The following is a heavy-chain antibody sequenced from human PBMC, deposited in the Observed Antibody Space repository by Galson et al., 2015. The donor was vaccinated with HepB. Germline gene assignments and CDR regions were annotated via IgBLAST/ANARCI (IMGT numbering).Heavy chain of an antibody. J-gene: IGHJ4*02. D-gene: IGHD1-20*01. V-gene: IGHV1-18*01. CDR1: GYTFTRYG. Sequence: SVKVSCKASGYTFTRYGISWVRRAPGQGLEWMGWISAYNRNTNYAPKLQGRVTMTTDTSTSTAYMELRSLRSDDTAVYYCARARYNWNYWGQGTLVTVSS. CDR3: ARARYNWNY. CDR2: ISAYNRNT.